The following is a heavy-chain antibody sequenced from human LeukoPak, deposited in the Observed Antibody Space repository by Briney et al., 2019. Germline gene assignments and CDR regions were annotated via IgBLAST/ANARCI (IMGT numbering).Heavy chain of an antibody. V-gene: IGHV1-69*05. J-gene: IGHJ1*01. D-gene: IGHD3-22*01. Sequence: SVKVSCKASGGTFSSYAISGVRQAPGQGLEWMGGIIPIFGTANYAQKFQGRVTITKDESTSTAYMELSSLRPEDTAVYYCARAFTYYYDSSGYYPDRDWGQGTLVTVSS. CDR2: IIPIFGTA. CDR3: ARAFTYYYDSSGYYPDRD. CDR1: GGTFSSYA.